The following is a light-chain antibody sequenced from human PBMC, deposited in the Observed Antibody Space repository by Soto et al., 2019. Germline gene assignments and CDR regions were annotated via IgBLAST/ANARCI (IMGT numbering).Light chain of an antibody. CDR1: QSISNF. CDR2: DVS. V-gene: IGKV3-11*01. Sequence: EIVLTQSPATLSLSPGERATLSCRASQSISNFLVWFQQKPGQAPRLLIYDVSNRATGIPARFSGSGSGTDFTLTISSLEPEDFAVYYWPQRDSWPLTFGQGTKVEIK. J-gene: IGKJ1*01. CDR3: PQRDSWPLT.